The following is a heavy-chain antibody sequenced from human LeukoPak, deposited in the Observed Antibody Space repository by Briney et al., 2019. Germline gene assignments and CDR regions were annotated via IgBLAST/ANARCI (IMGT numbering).Heavy chain of an antibody. J-gene: IGHJ4*02. CDR3: TTSPLYDSSGFSPEFDY. CDR2: IKSKTDGGTT. CDR1: GFTFSSYE. V-gene: IGHV3-15*01. D-gene: IGHD3-22*01. Sequence: KPGGSLRLSCAASGFTFSSYEMNWVRQAPGKGLEWVGRIKSKTDGGTTDYAAPVKGRFTISRDDSKNTLYLQMNSLKTEDTAVYYCTTSPLYDSSGFSPEFDYWGQGTLVTVSS.